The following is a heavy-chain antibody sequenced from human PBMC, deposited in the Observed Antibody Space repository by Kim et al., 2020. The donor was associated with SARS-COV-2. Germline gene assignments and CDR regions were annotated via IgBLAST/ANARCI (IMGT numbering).Heavy chain of an antibody. CDR2: VYYTGTP. CDR3: ARRPDYGDNVRTPGTFGS. D-gene: IGHD4-17*01. CDR1: GGSISNNSFF. V-gene: IGHV4-39*01. J-gene: IGHJ3*02. Sequence: SETLSLTCAVSGGSISNNSFFWGWIRQPPEKGLEWIGSVYYTGTPYYNPSLKSRVTISVDTSKNQFSLRLTSVTAADTAVYYCARRPDYGDNVRTPGTFGSRGPRALGPVSS.